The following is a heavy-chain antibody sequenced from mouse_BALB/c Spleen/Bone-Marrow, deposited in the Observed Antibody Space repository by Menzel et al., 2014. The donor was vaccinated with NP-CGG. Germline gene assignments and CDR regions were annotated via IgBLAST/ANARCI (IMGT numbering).Heavy chain of an antibody. CDR1: GYNFISYW. V-gene: IGHV1-7*01. Sequence: VQLQQSGAELAKPGASVKMSCKASGYNFISYWMHWVKQRPGQGLEWIGYINPSTGYTEYNQKFKGKATLTADKSSSKAYMQLSSLTSEDSAVYYCARNYDYDGGYYAMDYWGQGTSVTVSS. CDR3: ARNYDYDGGYYAMDY. J-gene: IGHJ4*01. D-gene: IGHD2-4*01. CDR2: INPSTGYT.